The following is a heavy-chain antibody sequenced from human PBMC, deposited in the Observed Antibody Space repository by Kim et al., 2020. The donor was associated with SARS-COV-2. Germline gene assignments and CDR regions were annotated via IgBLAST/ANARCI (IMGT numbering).Heavy chain of an antibody. V-gene: IGHV3-23*01. J-gene: IGHJ4*02. CDR2: ISGSGGST. CDR1: GFTFSSYA. Sequence: GGSLRLSCAASGFTFSSYAMSWVRQAPGKGLEWVSAISGSGGSTYYADSVKGRFTISRDNSKNTLYLQMNSLRAEDTAVYYCAKHRPKKTLYSYGPRLYYFDYWGQGTLVTVSS. D-gene: IGHD5-18*01. CDR3: AKHRPKKTLYSYGPRLYYFDY.